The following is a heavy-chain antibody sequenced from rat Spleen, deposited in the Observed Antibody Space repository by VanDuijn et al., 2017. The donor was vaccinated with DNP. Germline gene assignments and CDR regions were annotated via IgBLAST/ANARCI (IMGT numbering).Heavy chain of an antibody. J-gene: IGHJ2*01. Sequence: EVQLVESGGGLVQPGRSLKLSCAASGFSFSDYDMAWVRQAPPKGLEWVTAISPSGGSTYYRDSVKGRFTVSRDNTQSSLYLQMDSLRSEDTATYYCAKDSFNYGSYVWYFDYWGQGVMVTVSS. CDR1: GFSFSDYD. CDR2: ISPSGGST. D-gene: IGHD1-3*01. V-gene: IGHV5-20*01. CDR3: AKDSFNYGSYVWYFDY.